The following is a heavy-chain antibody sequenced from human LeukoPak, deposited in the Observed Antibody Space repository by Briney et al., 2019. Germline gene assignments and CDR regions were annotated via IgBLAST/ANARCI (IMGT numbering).Heavy chain of an antibody. CDR1: GYPFTSYE. D-gene: IGHD2-2*01. CDR2: IIPIFGTA. CDR3: ARGRRDIVVVPAATYYFDY. V-gene: IGHV1-69*05. Sequence: ASVKVSCKASGYPFTSYEINWVRQAPGQGLEWMGGIIPIFGTANYAQKFQGRVTITTDESTSTAYMELSSLRSEDTAAYYCARGRRDIVVVPAATYYFDYWGQGTLVTVSS. J-gene: IGHJ4*02.